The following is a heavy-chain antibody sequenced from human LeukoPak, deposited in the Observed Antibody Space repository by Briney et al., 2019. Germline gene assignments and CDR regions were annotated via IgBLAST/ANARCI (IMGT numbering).Heavy chain of an antibody. D-gene: IGHD3-10*02. V-gene: IGHV1-69*13. J-gene: IGHJ6*01. CDR2: IIPIFGAA. CDR3: ARNKMFGGPPHYWGRGV. Sequence: SVKVSCKASGGTFSSYAISWVRQAPGQGLEWMGGIIPIFGAANYAQKFQGRVTITADESTSTAYMELSSLRSEDTAVYYCARNKMFGGPPHYWGRGVGGKGP. CDR1: GGTFSSYA.